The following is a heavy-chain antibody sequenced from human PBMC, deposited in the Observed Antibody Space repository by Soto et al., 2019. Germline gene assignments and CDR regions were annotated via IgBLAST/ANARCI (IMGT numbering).Heavy chain of an antibody. V-gene: IGHV3-48*01. D-gene: IGHD6-6*01. CDR1: GFTFSSYS. CDR3: ARGEGGIAARPNYIDV. J-gene: IGHJ6*03. Sequence: GGSLRLSCAASGFTFSSYSMNWVRQAPGKGLEWVSYISSSSSTIYYADSVKGRFTISRDNAKNSLYLQMNSLRAEDTAVYYCARGEGGIAARPNYIDVWGKGTTVTVSS. CDR2: ISSSSSTI.